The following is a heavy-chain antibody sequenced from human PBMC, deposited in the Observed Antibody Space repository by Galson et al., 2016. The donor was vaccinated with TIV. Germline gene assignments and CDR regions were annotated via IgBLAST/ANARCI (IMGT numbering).Heavy chain of an antibody. CDR3: ARLPSYYGSGNPRFDP. V-gene: IGHV1-69*13. CDR1: GGIFRSNA. D-gene: IGHD3-10*01. J-gene: IGHJ5*02. Sequence: SVKVSCKVSGGIFRSNAISWVRQAPGQGLEWMGRIIAIFGTANYAQKFQGRVTITADESTNTVYLELSSLTSEDTAVYYCARLPSYYGSGNPRFDPWGQGTLVTVSS. CDR2: IIAIFGTA.